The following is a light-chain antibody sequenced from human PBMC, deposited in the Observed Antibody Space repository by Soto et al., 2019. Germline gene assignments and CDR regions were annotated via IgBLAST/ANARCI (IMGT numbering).Light chain of an antibody. V-gene: IGKV1-39*01. Sequence: DIQMTQSPSSLSASVGDRVTITCRASQSISNFLNWYQQKPGKAPKLLIYAASTLQSGVPSRFSGSGSGTDFTLTISSLQPADFGTYYCQQRYTTPFTFTFGGATKVEIK. CDR3: QQRYTTPFTFT. CDR2: AAS. CDR1: QSISNF. J-gene: IGKJ4*01.